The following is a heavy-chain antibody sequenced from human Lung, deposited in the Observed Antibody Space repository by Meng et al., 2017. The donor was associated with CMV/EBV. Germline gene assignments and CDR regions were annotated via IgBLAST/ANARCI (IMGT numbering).Heavy chain of an antibody. D-gene: IGHD7-27*01. Sequence: GGSXRLSCAASGFTFSGYYMSWIRQAPGKGLEWLSYITYTGDAIYYADSVKGRFTDSRDNAKNSLYLQMNNLRAEDTDVYYCARGCNCGGSPWGQGTMVTVSS. V-gene: IGHV3-11*01. CDR1: GFTFSGYY. J-gene: IGHJ3*01. CDR3: ARGCNCGGSP. CDR2: ITYTGDAI.